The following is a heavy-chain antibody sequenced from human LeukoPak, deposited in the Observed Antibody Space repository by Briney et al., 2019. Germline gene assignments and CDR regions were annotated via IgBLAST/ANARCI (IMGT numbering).Heavy chain of an antibody. V-gene: IGHV3-21*01. Sequence: PGGSLRLSCAASGFTFSSYSMNWVRQAPGKGLEWVSSISNSSSYIYYADSVKGRFTISRDNAKNSLYLQMNSLRAEDTAVYYCARDGRNYDYVWGSPSPGAFDIWGQGTMVTVSS. CDR1: GFTFSSYS. CDR3: ARDGRNYDYVWGSPSPGAFDI. CDR2: ISNSSSYI. D-gene: IGHD3-16*01. J-gene: IGHJ3*02.